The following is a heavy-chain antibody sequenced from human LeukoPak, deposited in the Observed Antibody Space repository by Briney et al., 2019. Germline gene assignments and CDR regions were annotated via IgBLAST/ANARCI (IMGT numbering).Heavy chain of an antibody. CDR2: ISTSSRYI. CDR3: ARADCSSSTCYLRRSWFDP. J-gene: IGHJ5*02. CDR1: GFTLSNYD. V-gene: IGHV3-21*01. Sequence: GWSLRLSCAASGFTLSNYDMNWVRQAPGKGLEWVSSISTSSRYIYYKDSVRGRFTISRDDAKNSLYLEMNSLRAEDTAVYYCARADCSSSTCYLRRSWFDPWGQGTLVTVSS. D-gene: IGHD2-2*01.